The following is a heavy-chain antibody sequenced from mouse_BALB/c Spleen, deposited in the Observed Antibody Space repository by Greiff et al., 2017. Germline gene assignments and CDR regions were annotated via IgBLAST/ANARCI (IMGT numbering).Heavy chain of an antibody. V-gene: IGHV1-66*01. Sequence: QVQLQQSGAELVKPGASVKLSCKTSGFTFSSSYISWLKQKPGQSLEWIAWIYAGTGGTSYNQKFTGKAQLTVDTSSSTAYMQFSSLTTEDSAIYYSASLYYYGSSYPSCWYFDVWGAGTTVTVSA. CDR3: ASLYYYGSSYPSCWYFDV. CDR2: IYAGTGGT. D-gene: IGHD1-1*01. J-gene: IGHJ1*01. CDR1: GFTFSSSY.